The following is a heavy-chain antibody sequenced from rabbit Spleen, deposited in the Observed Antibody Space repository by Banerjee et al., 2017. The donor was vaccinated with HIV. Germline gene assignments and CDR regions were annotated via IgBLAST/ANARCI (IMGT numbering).Heavy chain of an antibody. CDR3: ARDLAAWNSGSYAFNL. J-gene: IGHJ4*01. CDR1: GFSFSSSDY. Sequence: QEQLEESGGDLVKPGASLTLTCTASGFSFSSSDYMCWVRQAPGKGLEWISCIAGSSSDFTYSASWAKGRFTISKPSSTTVTLQMTSLTAADTASYFCARDLAAWNSGSYAFNLWGPGTLVTVS. CDR2: IAGSSSDFT. D-gene: IGHD1-1*01. V-gene: IGHV1S45*01.